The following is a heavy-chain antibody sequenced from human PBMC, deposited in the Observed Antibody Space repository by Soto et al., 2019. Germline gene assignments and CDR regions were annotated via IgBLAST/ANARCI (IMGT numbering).Heavy chain of an antibody. D-gene: IGHD2-8*02. J-gene: IGHJ5*02. V-gene: IGHV5-51*01. Sequence: XESLNISCQGSGCAFSSYWIAWVRQMPGKGLEWMGIIYPGDSDTRYSPSFQGQVTISVDKSITTAYLQWSSLKASDTAMYYCARGYCTATICDPWFDHWGQGNLVTVSS. CDR1: GCAFSSYW. CDR2: IYPGDSDT. CDR3: ARGYCTATICDPWFDH.